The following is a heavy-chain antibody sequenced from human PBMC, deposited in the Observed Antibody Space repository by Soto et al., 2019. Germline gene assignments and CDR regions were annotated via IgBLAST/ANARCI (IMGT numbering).Heavy chain of an antibody. V-gene: IGHV4-4*07. CDR1: GGSISKFY. CDR2: VYATGTT. Sequence: QVQLQESGPGVVKPSETLSLSCTVSGGSISKFYWSWIRKTAGKGFEWMGRVYATGTTDYNPSLRSRVSMSVDISKKTFSLRLTSVTAADTGVYYCVRDGSKTLRDWFDPWGQGKSVTVSS. J-gene: IGHJ5*02. CDR3: VRDGSKTLRDWFDP.